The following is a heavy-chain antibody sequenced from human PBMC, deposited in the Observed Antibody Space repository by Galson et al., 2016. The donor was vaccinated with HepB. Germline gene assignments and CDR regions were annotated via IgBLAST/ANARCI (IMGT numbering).Heavy chain of an antibody. Sequence: SLRLSCAVSGFSFSDYAMHWIRQTPARGLEWVAHTNEDGSGKYYVDSVRGRFSISRDNVKKSLYLQMNSLRDEDTAVFYCVAWDSSSSHWGRGTLVTVSS. J-gene: IGHJ4*02. CDR2: TNEDGSGK. V-gene: IGHV3-7*01. D-gene: IGHD6-6*01. CDR1: GFSFSDYA. CDR3: VAWDSSSSH.